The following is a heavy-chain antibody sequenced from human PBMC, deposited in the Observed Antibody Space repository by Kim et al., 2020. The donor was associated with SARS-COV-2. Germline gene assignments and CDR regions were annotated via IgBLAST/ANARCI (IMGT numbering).Heavy chain of an antibody. Sequence: GGSLRLSCAASGFTVNSDYMTWVRQAPGKGLEWVSTVYSGGTTYYADSVKGRFTISRDNSRNTLYLQMNSLRADDTAVYYCARDRTPGGFDPWGQGTLVTVSS. D-gene: IGHD3-16*01. J-gene: IGHJ5*02. CDR3: ARDRTPGGFDP. V-gene: IGHV3-53*01. CDR1: GFTVNSDY. CDR2: VYSGGTT.